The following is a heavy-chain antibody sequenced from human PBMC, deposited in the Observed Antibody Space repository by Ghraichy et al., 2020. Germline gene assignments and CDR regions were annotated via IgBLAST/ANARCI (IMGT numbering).Heavy chain of an antibody. CDR2: IFHSGST. D-gene: IGHD3-10*01. J-gene: IGHJ5*02. CDR3: ARTSYFGSAFDP. CDR1: GGSIISNHR. V-gene: IGHV4-4*02. Sequence: SETLSLTCTVSGGSIISNHRWSWVRQPPGKGLEWIAEIFHSGSTNYNPSLKSRVTMSVDTSKNQFSPKLSSVTAADTAVYYCARTSYFGSAFDPWGQGTLVTVSS.